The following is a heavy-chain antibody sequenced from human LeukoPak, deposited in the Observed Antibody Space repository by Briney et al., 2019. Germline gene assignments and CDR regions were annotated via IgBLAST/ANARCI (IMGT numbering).Heavy chain of an antibody. CDR3: ATTRYSSASYSVY. J-gene: IGHJ4*02. V-gene: IGHV3-11*04. CDR2: SSSGGSAI. CDR1: GFTFSDYY. D-gene: IGHD6-19*01. Sequence: GGSLRLSCAASGFTFSDYYTSWIRQAPGKGLEWVSYSSSGGSAIYYADSVKGRFTISRDNAKNSVYLQINSVRAVDPAVYYCATTRYSSASYSVYWGQGTLVTVSS.